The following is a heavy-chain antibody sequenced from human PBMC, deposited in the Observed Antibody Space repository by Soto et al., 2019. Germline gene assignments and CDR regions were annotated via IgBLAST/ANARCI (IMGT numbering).Heavy chain of an antibody. V-gene: IGHV3-30-3*01. CDR2: ISYDGSNK. CDR3: ARDQGGSYSDY. Sequence: PGGSLRLSCAASGFTFSSYAMHWFRQAPGKGLEWVAVISYDGSNKYYADSVKGRFTISRDNSKNTLYLQMNSLRAEDTAVYYCARDQGGSYSDYWGQGTLVTVSS. CDR1: GFTFSSYA. D-gene: IGHD3-10*01. J-gene: IGHJ4*02.